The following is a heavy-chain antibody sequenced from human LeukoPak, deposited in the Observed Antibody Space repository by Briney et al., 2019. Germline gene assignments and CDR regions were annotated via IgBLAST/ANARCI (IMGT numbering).Heavy chain of an antibody. CDR3: AKDGGLWVSAHWGDS. Sequence: PGGSLRLSCAASRFIFSDYAMSWVRQAPGKGLEWVSPISGSDGRTYYADSVKGRFSISRDNSKGTLYLHMDSLRAEDTAVYYCAKDGGLWVSAHWGDSWGRGTLVTVSS. D-gene: IGHD7-27*01. CDR1: RFIFSDYA. J-gene: IGHJ4*02. CDR2: ISGSDGRT. V-gene: IGHV3-23*01.